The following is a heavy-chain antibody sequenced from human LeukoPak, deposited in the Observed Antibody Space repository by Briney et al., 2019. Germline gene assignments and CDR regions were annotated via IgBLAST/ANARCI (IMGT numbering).Heavy chain of an antibody. Sequence: PSETLSLTCTVSGGSISSGDYYWSWICQPPGKGLEWIGYIYYSGSTYYNPSLKSRVTISVDTSKNQFSLKLSSVTAADTAVYYCARSLRVVIRNGYYYYGMDVWGQGTTVTVSS. D-gene: IGHD3-22*01. CDR3: ARSLRVVIRNGYYYYGMDV. V-gene: IGHV4-30-4*01. J-gene: IGHJ6*02. CDR2: IYYSGST. CDR1: GGSISSGDYY.